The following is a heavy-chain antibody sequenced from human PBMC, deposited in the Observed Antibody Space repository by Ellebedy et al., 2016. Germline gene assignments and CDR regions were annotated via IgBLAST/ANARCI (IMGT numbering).Heavy chain of an antibody. J-gene: IGHJ4*02. CDR2: IRSKAYGGTT. V-gene: IGHV3-49*03. D-gene: IGHD5-12*01. Sequence: GGSLRLXXTASGFTFGDYAMSWFRQAPGKGLEWVGFIRSKAYGGTTEYAASVKGRFTISRDDSKSIAYLQMNSLKTEDTAVYYCTKWVAYYFDYWGQGTLVTVSS. CDR3: TKWVAYYFDY. CDR1: GFTFGDYA.